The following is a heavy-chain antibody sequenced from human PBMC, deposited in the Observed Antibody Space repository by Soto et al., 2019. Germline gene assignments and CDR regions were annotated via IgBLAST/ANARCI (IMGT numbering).Heavy chain of an antibody. V-gene: IGHV4-59*01. Sequence: SETLSLTCTVSGGSISSYYWSWIRQPPGKGLEWIGYNYYSGSTNYNPSLKSRVTISVDTSKNQFSLKLSSVTAADTAVYYCARERRTRRLGMDVWGQGTTVTVSS. CDR1: GGSISSYY. CDR2: NYYSGST. J-gene: IGHJ6*02. CDR3: ARERRTRRLGMDV.